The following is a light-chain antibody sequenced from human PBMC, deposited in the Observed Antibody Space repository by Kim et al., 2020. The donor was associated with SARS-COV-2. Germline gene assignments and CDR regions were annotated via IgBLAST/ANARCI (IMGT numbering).Light chain of an antibody. CDR1: QDIANS. Sequence: PSVGDRVTITCRASQDIANSLAWYQQKPGTVPKVLIYGASTLQSGVPSRFSGSGSGTQFTLTIGSLQTEDVATYYCQKYNSAPWTFGPGTKVDIK. J-gene: IGKJ1*01. CDR3: QKYNSAPWT. CDR2: GAS. V-gene: IGKV1-27*01.